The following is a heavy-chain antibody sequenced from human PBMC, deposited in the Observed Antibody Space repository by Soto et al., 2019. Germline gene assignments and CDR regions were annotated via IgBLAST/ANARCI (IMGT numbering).Heavy chain of an antibody. CDR1: GFTFSSYS. CDR2: ITSSRSYI. D-gene: IGHD6-19*01. V-gene: IGHV3-21*01. CDR3: ASEQWAGGMDV. Sequence: EVQLVESGGGLVKPGGSLRLSCAASGFTFSSYSMNWVRQAPGKGLEWVSSITSSRSYIYYAGSVKGRFTISRDNAKNSLYLQMNRLRAEDTAVYYCASEQWAGGMDVWGQGTTVTVSS. J-gene: IGHJ6*02.